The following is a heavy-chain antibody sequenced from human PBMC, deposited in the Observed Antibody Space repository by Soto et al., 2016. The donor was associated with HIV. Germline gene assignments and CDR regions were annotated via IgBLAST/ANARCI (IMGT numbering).Heavy chain of an antibody. CDR2: IRSKANSYAT. D-gene: IGHD2-2*01. CDR1: GFTFSGSA. J-gene: IGHJ6*02. Sequence: EVQLVESGGGLVQPGGSLKLSCAASGFTFSGSAMHWVRQASGEGLEWVGRIRSKANSYATAYAASVKGRFTISRDDSKNTAYLQMNSLKTEDTAVYYCTREGLVPAAMYYYYGMDVWGQGTTVTVSS. CDR3: TREGLVPAAMYYYYGMDV. V-gene: IGHV3-73*01.